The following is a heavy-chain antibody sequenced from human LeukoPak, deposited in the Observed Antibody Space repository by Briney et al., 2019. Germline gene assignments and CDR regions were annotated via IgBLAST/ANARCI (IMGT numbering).Heavy chain of an antibody. CDR1: GFTFSSYS. D-gene: IGHD3-10*01. V-gene: IGHV3-21*01. J-gene: IGHJ4*02. CDR2: ISSSSSYI. Sequence: PGGSLRLSCAASGFTFSSYSMNWVRQAPEKGLEWVSSISSSSSYIYYADSVKGRFTISRDNAKNSLYLQMNSLRAEDTAVYYCARDATYGSGSFIDYWGQGTLVTVSS. CDR3: ARDATYGSGSFIDY.